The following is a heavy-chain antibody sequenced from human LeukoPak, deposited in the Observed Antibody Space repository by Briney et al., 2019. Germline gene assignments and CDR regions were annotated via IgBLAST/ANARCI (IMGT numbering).Heavy chain of an antibody. CDR3: ARERSSSSDY. CDR1: GYSISSGYY. V-gene: IGHV4-38-2*02. J-gene: IGHJ4*02. D-gene: IGHD6-6*01. Sequence: SETLSLTCAVSGYSISSGYYWGWIRQPPGKGLEWIGSIYHSGSTYYNPSLKSRVTISVDTSKNQFSLKLSSVTAEDAAIYYCARERSSSSDYWGQGTLVTVSS. CDR2: IYHSGST.